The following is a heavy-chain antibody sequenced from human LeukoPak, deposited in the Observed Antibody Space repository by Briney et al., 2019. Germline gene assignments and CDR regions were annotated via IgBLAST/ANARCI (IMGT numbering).Heavy chain of an antibody. D-gene: IGHD6-19*01. V-gene: IGHV3-23*01. CDR2: ISGSGGDT. J-gene: IGHJ4*02. Sequence: GGSLRLSCAASGFTFSTYPMSWVRQAPGKGLEWVSAISGSGGDTYYADSVKGRFTISRDNSKNTLYLQMNSLRAEDTALYYCATSSGWYPKYFDYWGEGTLVTVSS. CDR3: ATSSGWYPKYFDY. CDR1: GFTFSTYP.